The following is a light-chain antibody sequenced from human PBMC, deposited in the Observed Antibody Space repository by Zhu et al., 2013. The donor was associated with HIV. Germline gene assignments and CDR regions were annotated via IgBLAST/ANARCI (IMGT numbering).Light chain of an antibody. CDR1: QSVLYSSNTKNY. V-gene: IGKV4-1*01. CDR2: WAS. Sequence: DIVMTQSPDSLAVSLGERATINCKSSQSVLYSSNTKNYLAWYQQKPGQPPKLLIYWASTRESGVPDRFSGSGSGTDFTLTISSLQAEDVAVYYCQQYYSTPYSFGQGTKLEMK. CDR3: QQYYSTPYS. J-gene: IGKJ2*03.